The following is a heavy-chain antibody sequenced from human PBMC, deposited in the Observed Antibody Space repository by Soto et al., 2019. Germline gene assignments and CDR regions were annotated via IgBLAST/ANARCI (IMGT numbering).Heavy chain of an antibody. J-gene: IGHJ4*02. Sequence: LSLTCTVSGGSISTSWWSWIRQPPRKGLEWIGYIYYSGSTNYNPSLKSRVTISVDTSKNQFSLKLTSVTAADTAVYYCARSRGSTRSFDYWGQGTLVTVSS. CDR3: ARSRGSTRSFDY. CDR2: IYYSGST. CDR1: GGSISTSW. D-gene: IGHD2-15*01. V-gene: IGHV4-59*01.